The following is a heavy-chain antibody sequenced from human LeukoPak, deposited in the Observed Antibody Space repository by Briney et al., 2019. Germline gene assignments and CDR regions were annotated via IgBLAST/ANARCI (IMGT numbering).Heavy chain of an antibody. CDR2: ISSSSSYI. J-gene: IGHJ6*02. CDR3: ARGDPDYCSSTSCWLVYYYYYGMDA. D-gene: IGHD2-2*01. CDR1: GFTFSSYS. V-gene: IGHV3-21*01. Sequence: AGGSLRLSCAASGFTFSSYSMNWVRQAPGKGLEWVSSISSSSSYIYYADSVKGRFTISRDNAKNSLYLQMNSLRAEDTAVYYCARGDPDYCSSTSCWLVYYYYYGMDAWGQGTTVTVSS.